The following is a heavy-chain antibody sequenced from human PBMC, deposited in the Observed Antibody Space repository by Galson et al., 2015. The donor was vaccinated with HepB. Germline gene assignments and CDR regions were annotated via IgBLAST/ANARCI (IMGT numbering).Heavy chain of an antibody. D-gene: IGHD3-10*01. V-gene: IGHV1-18*01. CDR2: ISAYNGNT. J-gene: IGHJ6*02. CDR1: GYTFTSYG. CDR3: ARDRSGLVRGVITKKRYYYYGMDV. Sequence: SVKVSCKASGYTFTSYGISWVRQAPGQGLEWMGWISAYNGNTNYAQKLQGRVTMTTDTSTSTAYMELRSLRSDDTAVYYCARDRSGLVRGVITKKRYYYYGMDVWGQGTTVTVSS.